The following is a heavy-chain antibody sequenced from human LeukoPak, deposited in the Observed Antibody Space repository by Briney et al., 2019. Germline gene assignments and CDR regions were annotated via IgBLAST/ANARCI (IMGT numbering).Heavy chain of an antibody. V-gene: IGHV1-18*01. D-gene: IGHD1-26*01. CDR2: ISAYNGNT. J-gene: IGHJ4*02. CDR3: ARGELLSTLFALNDY. CDR1: GYTFTSYG. Sequence: GASVKVSCKASGYTFTSYGISWVRQAPGQGLEWMGWISAYNGNTNYAQKLQGRVTMTTDTSTSTAYMELRSLRSDDTAVYYCARGELLSTLFALNDYWGQGTLVIVSS.